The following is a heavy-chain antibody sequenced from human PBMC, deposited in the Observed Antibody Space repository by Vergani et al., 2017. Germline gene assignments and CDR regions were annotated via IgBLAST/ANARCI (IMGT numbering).Heavy chain of an antibody. CDR3: ARDXIITMIVGNKEWQNYYYYYGMDV. V-gene: IGHV1-18*01. CDR2: ISAYNGNT. CDR1: GYTFTSYG. D-gene: IGHD3-22*01. J-gene: IGHJ6*02. Sequence: QVQLVQSGAEVKKPGASVKVSCKASGYTFTSYGISWVRQAPGQGLEWMGWISAYNGNTNYAQKLQGRVTMTTDTSTSTAYMELRSLRSDDTAVYYCARDXIITMIVGNKEWQNYYYYYGMDVWGQGTTVTVSS.